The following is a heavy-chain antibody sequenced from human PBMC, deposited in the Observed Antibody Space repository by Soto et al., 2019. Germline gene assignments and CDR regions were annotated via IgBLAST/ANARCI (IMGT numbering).Heavy chain of an antibody. J-gene: IGHJ6*03. Sequence: EVLLVESGGGLVQPGRSLRLSCAASGFTFDDYAIHWVRQAPGKGLEWVSGINWNSRSIGYADSVKGRFTISRDNAKNSLYLQMNSLRVEDTALYYCAKDHYDILTGPMDVWGKGTTVTVSS. CDR3: AKDHYDILTGPMDV. D-gene: IGHD3-9*01. CDR2: INWNSRSI. V-gene: IGHV3-9*01. CDR1: GFTFDDYA.